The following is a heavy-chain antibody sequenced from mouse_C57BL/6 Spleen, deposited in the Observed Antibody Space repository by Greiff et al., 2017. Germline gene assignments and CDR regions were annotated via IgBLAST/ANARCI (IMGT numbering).Heavy chain of an antibody. CDR3: ARQLRLRPYYAMDY. CDR1: GYTFTDYN. V-gene: IGHV1-18*01. D-gene: IGHD3-2*02. CDR2: INPNNGGT. J-gene: IGHJ4*01. Sequence: VQLKESGPELVKPGASVKIPCKASGYTFTDYNMDWVKQSHGKSLEWIGDINPNNGGTIYNQKFKGKATLTVDMSSSTAYMELRSLTSEDTAVYYCARQLRLRPYYAMDYWGQGTSVTVSA.